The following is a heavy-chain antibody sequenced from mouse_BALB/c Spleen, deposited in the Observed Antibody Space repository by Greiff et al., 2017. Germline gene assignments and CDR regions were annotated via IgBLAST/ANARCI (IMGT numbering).Heavy chain of an antibody. D-gene: IGHD1-1*01. V-gene: IGHV3-2*02. J-gene: IGHJ4*01. CDR3: ARSRITTVVAPYAMDY. CDR2: ISYSGST. Sequence: EVQLQESGPGLVKPSQSLSLTCTVTGYSITSDYAWNWIRQFPGNKLEWMGYISYSGSTSYNPSLKSRISITRDTSKNQFFLQLNSVTTEDTATYYCARSRITTVVAPYAMDYWGQGTSVTVSS. CDR1: GYSITSDYA.